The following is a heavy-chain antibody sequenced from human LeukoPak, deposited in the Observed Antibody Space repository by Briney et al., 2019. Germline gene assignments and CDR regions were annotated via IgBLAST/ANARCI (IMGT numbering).Heavy chain of an antibody. CDR1: GGSISSSSYY. CDR2: IHYSGST. Sequence: SETLSLTCTVSGGSISSSSYYWGWIRQPPGKGLEWIGSIHYSGSTYYNPSLKSRVTISVDTSKNQFSLKLSSVTAADTAVYYCARALDDFWSGYPTYFDYWGQGTLVTVSS. J-gene: IGHJ4*02. CDR3: ARALDDFWSGYPTYFDY. V-gene: IGHV4-39*01. D-gene: IGHD3-3*01.